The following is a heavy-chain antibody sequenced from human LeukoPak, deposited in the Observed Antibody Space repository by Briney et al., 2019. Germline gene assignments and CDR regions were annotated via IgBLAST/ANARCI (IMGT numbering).Heavy chain of an antibody. CDR1: GFTFSSYA. J-gene: IGHJ6*02. Sequence: GGSLRLSCAASGFTFSSYAMHWVRQAPGKGLEWVAVISYDGSNKYYADSVKGRFTITRDNSKNTLYLQMNSLRAEDTAVYYCASSRWQGMDVWGQGTTVTVSS. CDR2: ISYDGSNK. V-gene: IGHV3-30*04. D-gene: IGHD2-15*01. CDR3: ASSRWQGMDV.